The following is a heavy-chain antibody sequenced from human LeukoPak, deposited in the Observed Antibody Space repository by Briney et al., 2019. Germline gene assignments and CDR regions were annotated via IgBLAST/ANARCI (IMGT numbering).Heavy chain of an antibody. CDR1: VFTFRRYD. D-gene: IGHD2-8*01. Sequence: PGRCLRLSCAASVFTFRRYDMHCGRQAPSKGLEGGAVISYDRRNKHYADPVKGRYTIPRDNSKNALYLQMNSLRAEDLAVYYCARDGIYCTKGVCPFDHWGQGTLVSVPS. CDR3: ARDGIYCTKGVCPFDH. V-gene: IGHV3-30*11. CDR2: ISYDRRNK. J-gene: IGHJ4*02.